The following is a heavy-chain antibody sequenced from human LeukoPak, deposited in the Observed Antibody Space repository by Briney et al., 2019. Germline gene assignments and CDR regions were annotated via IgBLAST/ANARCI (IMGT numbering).Heavy chain of an antibody. CDR2: INHSGST. V-gene: IGHV4-34*01. J-gene: IGHJ4*02. D-gene: IGHD4-11*01. Sequence: SETLSLTCAVYGVSFSGYYWSWIRQPPGKGLEWIGEINHSGSTNYNPSLKSRVTISVDTSKNQFSLKLSSVTAADTAVYYCARGFYSIRYFDYWGQGTLVTVSS. CDR3: ARGFYSIRYFDY. CDR1: GVSFSGYY.